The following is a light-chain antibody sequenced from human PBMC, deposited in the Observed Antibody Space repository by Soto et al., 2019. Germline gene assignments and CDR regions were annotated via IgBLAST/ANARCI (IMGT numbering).Light chain of an antibody. J-gene: IGLJ2*01. CDR1: SSNIGSNY. Sequence: QSVLTQPPSASGTPGQRVTISCSGSSSNIGSNYLYWYQQLPGTAPKLLIYKNDQRPSGVPDRFAGSKSGTSASLAISGLGSDDEADYYCAAWDDSLLGPVFGGGTKLTVL. CDR3: AAWDDSLLGPV. CDR2: KND. V-gene: IGLV1-47*01.